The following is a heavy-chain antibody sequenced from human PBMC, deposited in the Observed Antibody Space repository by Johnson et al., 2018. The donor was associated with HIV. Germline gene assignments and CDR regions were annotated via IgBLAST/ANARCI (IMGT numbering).Heavy chain of an antibody. D-gene: IGHD3-22*01. CDR2: ISYDGRNK. V-gene: IGHV3-30-3*01. J-gene: IGHJ3*02. CDR1: GFTFSSYA. Sequence: QVQLVESGGGVVQPGRSLRLSCAASGFTFSSYAMHWVRQAPGKGLEWVTLISYDGRNKYYADSVKGRFTISRDNSKNTLYLQMNSLRDEDTSVYYCARGLTMIVVVDAFDIWGQGTMVTVSS. CDR3: ARGLTMIVVVDAFDI.